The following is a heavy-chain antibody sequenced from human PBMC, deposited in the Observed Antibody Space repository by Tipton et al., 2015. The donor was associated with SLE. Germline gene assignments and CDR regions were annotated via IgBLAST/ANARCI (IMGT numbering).Heavy chain of an antibody. J-gene: IGHJ4*02. Sequence: LRLSCTVSGGSIRSSRHFWGWIRQPPGKGLEWIGVLYYSGNTYYNPSLKSPVTLSIDTSKNQFSLKMRSVTAADTAVYYCATQGYYDSSFDCWGQGTLVTVSS. V-gene: IGHV4-39*01. CDR2: LYYSGNT. CDR3: ATQGYYDSSFDC. D-gene: IGHD3-16*01. CDR1: GGSIRSSRHF.